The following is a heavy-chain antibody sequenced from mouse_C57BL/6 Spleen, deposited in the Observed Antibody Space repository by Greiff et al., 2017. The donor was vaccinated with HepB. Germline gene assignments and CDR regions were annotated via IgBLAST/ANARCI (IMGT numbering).Heavy chain of an antibody. CDR2: IDPSDSET. D-gene: IGHD2-1*01. CDR3: ARIDGNYEGFAY. V-gene: IGHV1-52*01. J-gene: IGHJ3*01. Sequence: QVQLKQPGAELVRPGSSVKLSCKASGYTFTSYWMHWVKQRPIQGLEWIGNIDPSDSETHYNQKFKYKATLTVDKSSSTAYMQLSSLTSEDSAVYYCARIDGNYEGFAYWGQGTLVTVSA. CDR1: GYTFTSYW.